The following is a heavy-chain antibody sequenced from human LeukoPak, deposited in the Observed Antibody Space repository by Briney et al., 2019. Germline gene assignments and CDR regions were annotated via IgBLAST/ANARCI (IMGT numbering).Heavy chain of an antibody. Sequence: GGSLRLSCAASGFTFDDYAMHWVRQAPGKGLEWVSGISWNSGSIGYADSVKGRSTISRDNAKNSLYLQMNSLRAEDTALYYCAKDIRIAARPDYYYGMDVWGQGTTVTVSS. CDR3: AKDIRIAARPDYYYGMDV. V-gene: IGHV3-9*01. CDR2: ISWNSGSI. CDR1: GFTFDDYA. D-gene: IGHD6-6*01. J-gene: IGHJ6*02.